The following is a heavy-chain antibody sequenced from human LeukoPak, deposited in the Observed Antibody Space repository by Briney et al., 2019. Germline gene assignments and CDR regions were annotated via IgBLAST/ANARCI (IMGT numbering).Heavy chain of an antibody. CDR3: ARGVPVTD. J-gene: IGHJ4*02. V-gene: IGHV4-30-2*01. CDR1: GGSISSGGYS. CDR2: IYHSGST. Sequence: SETLSLTCAVSGGSISSGGYSWSWIRQPPGKGLEWIGYIYHSGSTYYNPSLKSRVTISVDRSKNQFSLKLSSVTAADTAVYYCARGVPVTDWGQGTLVTVSS. D-gene: IGHD3-10*01.